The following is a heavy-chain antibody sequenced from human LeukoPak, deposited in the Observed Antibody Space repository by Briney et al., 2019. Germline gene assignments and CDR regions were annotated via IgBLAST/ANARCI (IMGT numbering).Heavy chain of an antibody. Sequence: GGSLRLSCAASGFTFDDYAMHWVRQAPGKGLEWVSAISGSGGSTYYADSVKGRFTISGDNSKNTLYLQMNSLRAEDTAVYYCAKVPGTTMAVDYFDYWGQGTLVTVSS. CDR1: GFTFDDYA. D-gene: IGHD1-1*01. CDR3: AKVPGTTMAVDYFDY. CDR2: ISGSGGST. V-gene: IGHV3-23*01. J-gene: IGHJ4*02.